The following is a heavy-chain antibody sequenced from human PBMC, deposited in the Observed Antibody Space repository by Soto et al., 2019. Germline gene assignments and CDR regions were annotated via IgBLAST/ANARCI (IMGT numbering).Heavy chain of an antibody. D-gene: IGHD1-26*01. CDR3: ASVTDTTTSYHY. CDR1: GGTFSSYT. J-gene: IGHJ4*02. V-gene: IGHV1-69*02. CDR2: IIAILGIA. Sequence: QVQLVQSGAEVKKPGSSVKVSCKASGGTFSSYTISWVRQAPGQGLEWMGRIIAILGIANYAQKFQDRVTITADKSTSTAYMELCSLRSEDTAMYYCASVTDTTTSYHYWGQGTLVTVSS.